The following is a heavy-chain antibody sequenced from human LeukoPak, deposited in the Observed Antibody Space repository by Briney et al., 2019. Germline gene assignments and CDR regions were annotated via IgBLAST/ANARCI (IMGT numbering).Heavy chain of an antibody. D-gene: IGHD2-2*01. CDR1: GYTFSSYD. J-gene: IGHJ5*02. CDR3: ARVHYQEPNTWFGP. V-gene: IGHV1-8*02. CDR2: MNPNSGNT. Sequence: ASVKVSCKASGYTFSSYDINWVRQATGQGLEWMGWMNPNSGNTGFAQKFKGRLTMTRDTSIGTAYMELSSLKPEDTAVYYCARVHYQEPNTWFGPWGQGTQVTVSS.